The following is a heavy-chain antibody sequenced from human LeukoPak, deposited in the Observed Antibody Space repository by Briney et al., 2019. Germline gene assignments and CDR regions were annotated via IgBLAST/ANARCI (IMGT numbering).Heavy chain of an antibody. J-gene: IGHJ4*02. Sequence: SSETLSLTCAVYGGSLSGYYWSWIRQPPGKGLEWIGEINQRGGTNYNPSLKSRVSISVDTSKSQFSLKLSSVTAADTAVYYCARGWGRAVAGNFYWGRGTPVTVSS. V-gene: IGHV4-34*01. CDR1: GGSLSGYY. CDR3: ARGWGRAVAGNFY. CDR2: INQRGGT. D-gene: IGHD6-19*01.